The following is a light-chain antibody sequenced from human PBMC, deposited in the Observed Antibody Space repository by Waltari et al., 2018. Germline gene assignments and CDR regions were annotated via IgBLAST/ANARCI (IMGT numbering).Light chain of an antibody. CDR3: SSYAGSSKGV. Sequence: QSALTPPASVSVSPGQSITISCTGTSSDVGNYKRVSWYQQHPGKAPKLMIYAVSKRPSGVSDRFSGSKSGDMASLTISGLQPEDEAEYFCSSYAGSSKGVFGGGTKVTVL. J-gene: IGLJ2*01. CDR1: SSDVGNYKR. CDR2: AVS. V-gene: IGLV2-23*02.